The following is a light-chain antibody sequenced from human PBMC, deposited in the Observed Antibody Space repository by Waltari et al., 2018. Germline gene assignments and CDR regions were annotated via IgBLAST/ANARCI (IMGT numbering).Light chain of an antibody. CDR2: QDS. CDR1: KLGDKY. J-gene: IGLJ2*01. CDR3: QAWDSSTHVV. V-gene: IGLV3-1*01. Sequence: SYELTQPPSVSVSPGQTASITCSGDKLGDKYACWYQQKPGQSPVLVIYQDSKRPSGIPGRFSGSNSGNTATLTISGTQAMEEADYYCQAWDSSTHVVFGGWTKLTVL.